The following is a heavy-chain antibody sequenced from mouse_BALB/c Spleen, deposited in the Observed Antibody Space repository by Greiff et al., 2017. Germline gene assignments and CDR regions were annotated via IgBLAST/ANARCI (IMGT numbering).Heavy chain of an antibody. J-gene: IGHJ2*01. CDR3: ARDEGYDSFDY. Sequence: EVKLVESGGGLVQPGGSLKLSCAASGFTFSSYGMSWVRQTPDKRLELVATINSNGGSTYYPDSVKGRFTISRDNAKNTLYLQMSSLKSEDTAMYYCARDEGYDSFDYWGQGTTLTVSS. V-gene: IGHV5-6-3*01. D-gene: IGHD2-3*01. CDR1: GFTFSSYG. CDR2: INSNGGST.